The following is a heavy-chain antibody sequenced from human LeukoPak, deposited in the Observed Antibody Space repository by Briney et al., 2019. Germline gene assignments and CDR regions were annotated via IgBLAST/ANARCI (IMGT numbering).Heavy chain of an antibody. J-gene: IGHJ4*02. CDR3: ARPMYPYGTQRGVYDY. D-gene: IGHD4-17*01. Sequence: SPSETLSLTCTVSGDSLSSSYWSWVRQPAGKGLEWIGRIYTSGYTNYNPSLKGRVTMSVDTSKNQFSLKLSSVTAADTAVYYCARPMYPYGTQRGVYDYWGQGTLVTVSS. CDR1: GDSLSSSY. CDR2: IYTSGYT. V-gene: IGHV4-4*07.